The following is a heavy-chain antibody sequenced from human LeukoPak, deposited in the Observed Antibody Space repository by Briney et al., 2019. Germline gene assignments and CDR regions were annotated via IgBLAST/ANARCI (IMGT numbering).Heavy chain of an antibody. CDR2: IRYDGSNK. V-gene: IGHV3-30*02. J-gene: IGHJ3*02. Sequence: GGSLRLSCAASGFTFSSYGMHWVRQAPGKGLEWVAFIRYDGSNKYYADSVKGRFTISRDNSKNTLYLQMNSLRAEDTAVYYCAKDREGWFGELLYLWEAFDIWGQGTMVTVSS. D-gene: IGHD3-10*01. CDR1: GFTFSSYG. CDR3: AKDREGWFGELLYLWEAFDI.